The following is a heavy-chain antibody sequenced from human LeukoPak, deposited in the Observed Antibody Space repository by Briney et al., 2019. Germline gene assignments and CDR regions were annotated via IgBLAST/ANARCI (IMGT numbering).Heavy chain of an antibody. Sequence: GASVKVSCKASGYTFTSYGISWVRQTPGQGLEWMGWISTYNGNTNYAQKLQGRVTMTTDRSTSTAYMELRSLRSDDTAVYYCVTVFGVKNFEYWGQGTLVTVSS. CDR2: ISTYNGNT. J-gene: IGHJ4*02. CDR1: GYTFTSYG. V-gene: IGHV1-18*01. CDR3: VTVFGVKNFEY. D-gene: IGHD3-3*01.